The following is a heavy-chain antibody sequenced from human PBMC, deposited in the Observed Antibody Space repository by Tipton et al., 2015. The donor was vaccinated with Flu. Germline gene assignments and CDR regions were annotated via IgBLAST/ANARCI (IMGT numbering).Heavy chain of an antibody. CDR3: AREGSGWYRNWFDP. V-gene: IGHV4-59*01. D-gene: IGHD6-19*01. CDR2: IYYSGST. Sequence: TLSLTCTVSGGSISSYYWSWIRQPPGKGLEWIGYIYYSGSTNYNPSLKSRVTISVDTSKNQFSLKPSSVTAADTAVYYCAREGSGWYRNWFDPWGQGTLVTVSS. CDR1: GGSISSYY. J-gene: IGHJ5*02.